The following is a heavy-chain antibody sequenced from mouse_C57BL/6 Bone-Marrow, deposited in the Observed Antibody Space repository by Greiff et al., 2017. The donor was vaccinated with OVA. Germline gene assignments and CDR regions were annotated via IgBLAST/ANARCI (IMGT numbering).Heavy chain of an antibody. V-gene: IGHV5-15*01. CDR1: GFTFSDYG. CDR2: LSNLAYSI. Sequence: EVKLLESGGGLVQPGGSLKLSCAASGFTFSDYGMAWVRQAPRKGPEWVAFLSNLAYSIYYADTVTGRFTISRENAKNTLYLEMSSLRSEDTAMYYCARLEIKGFAYWGQGTLVTVSA. D-gene: IGHD1-3*01. J-gene: IGHJ3*01. CDR3: ARLEIKGFAY.